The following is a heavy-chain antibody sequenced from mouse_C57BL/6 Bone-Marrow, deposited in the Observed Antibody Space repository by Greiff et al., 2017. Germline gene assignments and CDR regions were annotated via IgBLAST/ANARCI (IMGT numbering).Heavy chain of an antibody. CDR1: DSEVFPIAY. CDR2: ILPSIGRT. J-gene: IGHJ1*03. Sequence: QVQLQQSGSELRSPGSSVKLSCKDFDSEVFPIAYMSWVRQKPGHGFEWIGGILPSIGRTIYGEKFEDKATLDADTLSNTAYLELNSLTSEDSAIYYCERWGYYGSSYPWYFDVWGTGTTVTVSS. V-gene: IGHV15-2*01. CDR3: ERWGYYGSSYPWYFDV. D-gene: IGHD1-1*01.